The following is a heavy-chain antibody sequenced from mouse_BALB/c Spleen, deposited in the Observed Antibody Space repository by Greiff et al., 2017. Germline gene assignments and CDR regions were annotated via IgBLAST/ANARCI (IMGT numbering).Heavy chain of an antibody. CDR1: GFTFNTYA. J-gene: IGHJ4*01. V-gene: IGHV10-1*02. Sequence: EVKVVESGGGLVQPKGSLKLSCAASGFTFNTYAMNWVRQAPGKGLEWVARIRSKSNNYATYYADSVKDRFTISRDDSQSMLYLQMNNLKTEDTAMYYCVRLAYYRYAMDYWGQGTSVTVSS. CDR3: VRLAYYRYAMDY. CDR2: IRSKSNNYAT. D-gene: IGHD2-14*01.